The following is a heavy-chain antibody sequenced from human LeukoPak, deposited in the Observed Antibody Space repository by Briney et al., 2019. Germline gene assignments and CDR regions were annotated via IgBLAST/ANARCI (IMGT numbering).Heavy chain of an antibody. J-gene: IGHJ4*02. V-gene: IGHV1-2*02. Sequence: GASAKVSCKASGYTFTGYYMHWVRQAPGQGLEWMGWINPNSGGTNYAQKFQGRVTMTRDTSISTAYMELSRLRSDDTAVYYCARGGICSGGSCYPSYWGQGTLVTVSS. D-gene: IGHD2-15*01. CDR2: INPNSGGT. CDR1: GYTFTGYY. CDR3: ARGGICSGGSCYPSY.